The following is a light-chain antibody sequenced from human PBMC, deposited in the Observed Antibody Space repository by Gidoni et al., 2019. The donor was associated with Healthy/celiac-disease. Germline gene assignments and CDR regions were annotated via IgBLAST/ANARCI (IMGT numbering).Light chain of an antibody. V-gene: IGKV3-20*01. CDR2: GAYGAS. CDR1: QSVSNGY. Sequence: DIVLTQSPGTLSLSPGERATLSCRASQSVSNGYLAWYQQKPGQAPRLLVYGAYGASTRATGIPDRFSGSGSRPDFTLTISRLEPEDSAVYYCQQYCSLVTFGGGTKVEIK. J-gene: IGKJ4*01. CDR3: QQYCSLVT.